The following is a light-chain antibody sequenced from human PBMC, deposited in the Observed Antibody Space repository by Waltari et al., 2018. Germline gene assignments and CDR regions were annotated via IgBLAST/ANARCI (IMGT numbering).Light chain of an antibody. Sequence: QSALTQPASVSGSPGQSITISCTGTSSDVGSYNLVSWYQQHPGKAPKLMIYEVNKRPSGGSNRFSGSKAGNTASLTISGLQAEDEADYYCCSYAGSSTYVFGTGTKVTVL. V-gene: IGLV2-23*02. J-gene: IGLJ1*01. CDR3: CSYAGSSTYV. CDR2: EVN. CDR1: SSDVGSYNL.